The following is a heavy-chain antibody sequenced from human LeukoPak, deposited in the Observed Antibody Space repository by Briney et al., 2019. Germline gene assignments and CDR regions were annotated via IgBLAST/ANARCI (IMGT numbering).Heavy chain of an antibody. CDR1: GYNLNTNW. CDR3: ARGGDWFDP. Sequence: GESLKISCKASGYNLNTNWIAWVRQTPGKGLEWMGNVYPGDSDTRYSPSFQGQVTISVDKSISTAYLQWSSLKASDTAMYYCARGGDWFDPWGQGTLVTVSS. CDR2: VYPGDSDT. D-gene: IGHD6-25*01. V-gene: IGHV5-51*01. J-gene: IGHJ5*02.